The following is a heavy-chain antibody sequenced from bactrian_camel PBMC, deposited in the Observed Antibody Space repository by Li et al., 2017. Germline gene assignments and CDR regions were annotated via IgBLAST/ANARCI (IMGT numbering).Heavy chain of an antibody. CDR3: AADRGYGLGCLSDSGY. V-gene: IGHV3S53*01. Sequence: HVQLVESGGGSVQPGGSLRLSCTASGSTTGRYCVAWFRQSPGQEREGVAVIANDGSTSYTDSVKGRFTISQDKAKNTMYLQLNNLKPEDTSVYYCAADRGYGLGCLSDSGYWGQGTQVTVS. CDR2: IANDGST. CDR1: GSTTGRYC. J-gene: IGHJ6*01. D-gene: IGHD1*01.